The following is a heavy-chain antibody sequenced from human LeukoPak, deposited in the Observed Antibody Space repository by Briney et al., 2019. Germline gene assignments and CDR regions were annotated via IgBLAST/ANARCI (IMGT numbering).Heavy chain of an antibody. CDR1: GFTFSGYG. CDR2: IKQDGSEK. J-gene: IGHJ6*03. D-gene: IGHD6-13*01. CDR3: AARYSSSWYVPYYYMDV. V-gene: IGHV3-7*01. Sequence: GGSLRLSCAASGFTFSGYGMHWVRQAPGKGLEWVANIKQDGSEKYYVDSVKGRFTISRDNAKNSLYLQMNSLRAEDTAVYYCAARYSSSWYVPYYYMDVWGKGTTVTVSS.